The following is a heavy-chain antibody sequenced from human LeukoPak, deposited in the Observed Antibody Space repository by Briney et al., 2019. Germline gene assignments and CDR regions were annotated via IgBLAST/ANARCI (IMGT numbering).Heavy chain of an antibody. Sequence: PGRSLRLSCAASGLTFSSHGMHWVRQAPGKGLEWVAGIWYDGNNKYYADSVKGRFTISRDNSKNTLYLQMNSLRAEDTAVYYCAKNTDGAFDIWGQGTMVTVSS. J-gene: IGHJ3*02. V-gene: IGHV3-33*06. D-gene: IGHD4-17*01. CDR1: GLTFSSHG. CDR2: IWYDGNNK. CDR3: AKNTDGAFDI.